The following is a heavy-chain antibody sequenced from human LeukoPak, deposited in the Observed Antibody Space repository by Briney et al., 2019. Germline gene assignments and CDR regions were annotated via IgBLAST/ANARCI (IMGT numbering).Heavy chain of an antibody. CDR3: ARSVYDFWSGYYTQPFDY. CDR1: GFTFSSYA. J-gene: IGHJ4*02. D-gene: IGHD3-3*01. Sequence: PPGGSLRLSCAASGFTFSSYAMHWVRQAPGKGLEYVSAISSNGGSTYYANSVKVRFTISRDNSKNTLYLQMGSLRAEDMAVYYCARSVYDFWSGYYTQPFDYWGQGTLVTVSS. V-gene: IGHV3-64*01. CDR2: ISSNGGST.